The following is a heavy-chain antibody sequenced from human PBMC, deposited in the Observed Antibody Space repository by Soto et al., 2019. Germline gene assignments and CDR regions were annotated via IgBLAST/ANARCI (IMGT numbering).Heavy chain of an antibody. J-gene: IGHJ5*02. CDR3: ARDRVHRQLVPSGWFDP. CDR1: GGTFSSYA. Sequence: SSVKVSCKASGGTFSSYAISWVRQAPGQGLEWMGGIIPIFGTANYAQKFQGRVTITADESTSTAYMELSSLRSEDTAVYYCARDRVHRQLVPSGWFDPWGQGTLVTVSS. V-gene: IGHV1-69*13. CDR2: IIPIFGTA. D-gene: IGHD6-6*01.